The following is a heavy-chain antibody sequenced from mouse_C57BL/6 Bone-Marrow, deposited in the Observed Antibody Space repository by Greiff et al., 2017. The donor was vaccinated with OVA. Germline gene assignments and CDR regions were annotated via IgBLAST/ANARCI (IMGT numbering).Heavy chain of an antibody. J-gene: IGHJ3*01. V-gene: IGHV1-14*01. Sequence: EVQLQQSGPELVKPGASVKMSCKASGYTFTSYVMHWVKQKPGQGLEWIGYIYPYNDDTKYNEKFKGKATMTSDKSSSTAYMELSSLTSEDSAVYYGARSGSSQAWFAYWGQGTLVTVSA. CDR2: IYPYNDDT. D-gene: IGHD1-1*01. CDR1: GYTFTSYV. CDR3: ARSGSSQAWFAY.